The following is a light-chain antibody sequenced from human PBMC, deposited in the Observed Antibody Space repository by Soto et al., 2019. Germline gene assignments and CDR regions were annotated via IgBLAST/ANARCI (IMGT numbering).Light chain of an antibody. CDR1: QSISSTY. CDR3: QQYFASSWT. CDR2: AAS. V-gene: IGKV3-20*01. J-gene: IGKJ1*01. Sequence: EIVLTQSPGTLSLSPGERATLSCRASQSISSTYLAWYRQKPGQPPRLLIYAASTMATGIPDRFSGSGSGADFTLTISRRVPEDFAVYYCQQYFASSWTFGQGTRVEIK.